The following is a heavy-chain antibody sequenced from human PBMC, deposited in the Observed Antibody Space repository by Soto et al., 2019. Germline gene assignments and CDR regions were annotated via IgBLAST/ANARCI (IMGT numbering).Heavy chain of an antibody. CDR1: GFSSSNHG. CDR2: ISYDGSNK. CDR3: ARNMAVDY. V-gene: IGHV3-30*03. Sequence: QVQLVESGGGVVQPGRSLRLSCAASGFSSSNHGMHWVRQAPGKGLEWVAVISYDGSNKYYADSVKGRFTISRDNSKNTLYLQMNSLRAEDTAVYYCARNMAVDYWGQGTLVTVSS. J-gene: IGHJ4*02.